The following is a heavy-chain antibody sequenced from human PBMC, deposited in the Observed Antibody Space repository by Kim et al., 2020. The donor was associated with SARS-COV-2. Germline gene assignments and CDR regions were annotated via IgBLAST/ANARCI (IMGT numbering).Heavy chain of an antibody. J-gene: IGHJ4*02. CDR3: ASSLSGYFDH. Sequence: SETLSLTCTVYGYSISSAYYWAWLRQPPGKGLEWIGNIFHSGSTYYNPSLKSRVTISLDTSKNQFSLELSSVTAPDTAVYYCASSLSGYFDHWGPGTLVTVSS. CDR1: GYSISSAYY. CDR2: IFHSGST. V-gene: IGHV4-38-2*02.